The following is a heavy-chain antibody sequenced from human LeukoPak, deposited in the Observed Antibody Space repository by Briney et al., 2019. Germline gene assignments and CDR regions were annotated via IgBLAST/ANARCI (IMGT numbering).Heavy chain of an antibody. J-gene: IGHJ4*02. D-gene: IGHD5-18*01. CDR2: TYNSGTT. CDR1: GGSISSGAHY. Sequence: PSETLSLTCTVSGGSISSGAHYWSCIRQHPEKGLEWIGHTYNSGTTYYNASLKSRVTISVDTSRNQFSLNLSSVTAADTAVYYYARGRGSGYGTDYWGQGSLVIVSS. CDR3: ARGRGSGYGTDY. V-gene: IGHV4-31*03.